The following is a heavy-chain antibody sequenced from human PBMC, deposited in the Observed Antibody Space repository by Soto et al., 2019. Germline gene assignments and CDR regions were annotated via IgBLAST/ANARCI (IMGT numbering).Heavy chain of an antibody. D-gene: IGHD3-22*01. CDR3: ARDRAYYYDSSGAFDY. J-gene: IGHJ4*02. CDR2: ISSSSSYT. Sequence: AGGSLRLSCAASGFTFSDYYMSWIRQAPGKGLEWVSYISSSSSYTNYADSVKGRFTISRDNAKNSLYLQMNSLRAEDTAVYYCARDRAYYYDSSGAFDYWGQGTLVTVSS. V-gene: IGHV3-11*06. CDR1: GFTFSDYY.